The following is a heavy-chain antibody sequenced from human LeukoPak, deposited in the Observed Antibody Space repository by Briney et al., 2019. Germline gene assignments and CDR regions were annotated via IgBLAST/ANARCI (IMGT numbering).Heavy chain of an antibody. CDR3: AREGDGGNYFDY. V-gene: IGHV4-59*01. J-gene: IGHJ4*02. CDR2: IYYSGST. CDR1: GGSISSYY. Sequence: SETLSLTCTVSGGSISSYYWSWIRQPPGKGLEWIGYIYYSGSTNYNPSLESRVTISVDTSKNQFSLKLSSVTAADTAVYYCAREGDGGNYFDYWGQGTLVTVSS. D-gene: IGHD2-15*01.